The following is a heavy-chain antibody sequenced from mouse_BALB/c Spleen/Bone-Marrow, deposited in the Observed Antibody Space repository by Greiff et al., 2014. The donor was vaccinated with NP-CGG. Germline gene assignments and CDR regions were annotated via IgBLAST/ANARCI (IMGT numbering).Heavy chain of an antibody. Sequence: EVQLQQSGPELVKPGASVKISCKASGYSFTGYYMHWVKQSHVKSLEWIGRINPYNGATSYNQNFKDKASLTVDKSSSTAYMELHSLTSEDSAVYYCARGYGNYDYWYFDVWGAGTPVTVSS. D-gene: IGHD2-1*01. V-gene: IGHV1-26*01. J-gene: IGHJ1*01. CDR3: ARGYGNYDYWYFDV. CDR2: INPYNGAT. CDR1: GYSFTGYY.